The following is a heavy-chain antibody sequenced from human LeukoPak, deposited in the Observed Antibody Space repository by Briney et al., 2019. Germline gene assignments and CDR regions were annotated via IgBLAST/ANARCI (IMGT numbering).Heavy chain of an antibody. D-gene: IGHD5-18*01. CDR1: GFTFSSYG. J-gene: IGHJ4*02. CDR3: AKDRYSYAFEYSDS. V-gene: IGHV3-30*18. CDR2: ISNDGSKK. Sequence: GGSLRLSCAASGFTFSSYGMHWVRHAPAKGPDSVAVISNDGSKKYYADSVKGRFTISRDNSKNTLSLQVSSLRAEDTAVYYCAKDRYSYAFEYSDSWGQGTLVTVSS.